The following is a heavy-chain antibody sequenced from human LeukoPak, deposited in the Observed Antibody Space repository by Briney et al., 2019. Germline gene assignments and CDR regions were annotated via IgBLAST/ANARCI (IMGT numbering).Heavy chain of an antibody. V-gene: IGHV3-11*06. CDR3: ARFRYYGSGSYSYFDY. Sequence: PGGSLRLSWAASGFTFSDYYMSWIRQAPGKGLEWVSYISSSSSYTNYADSVKGRFTISRDNAKNSLYLQMNSLRAEDTAVYYCARFRYYGSGSYSYFDYWGQGTLVTVSS. J-gene: IGHJ4*02. D-gene: IGHD3-10*01. CDR1: GFTFSDYY. CDR2: ISSSSSYT.